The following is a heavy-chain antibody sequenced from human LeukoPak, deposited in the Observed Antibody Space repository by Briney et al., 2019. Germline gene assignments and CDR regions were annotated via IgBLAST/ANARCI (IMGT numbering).Heavy chain of an antibody. CDR3: VRDRPHNWFDP. J-gene: IGHJ5*02. CDR1: GYTFSGYY. V-gene: IGHV1-2*02. Sequence: ASVKVSCKASGYTFSGYYIHWVRQAPGQGLEWMGLIKPDSGDTNYAQNFRGRVTMTRDTSITTAYMELNRLTSDDTAVYYCVRDRPHNWFDPRGQEPWSPSPQ. CDR2: IKPDSGDT.